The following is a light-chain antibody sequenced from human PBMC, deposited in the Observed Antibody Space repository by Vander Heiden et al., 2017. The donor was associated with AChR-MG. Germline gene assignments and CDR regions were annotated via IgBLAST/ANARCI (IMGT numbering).Light chain of an antibody. CDR1: RLGDKY. CDR2: QDD. Sequence: SYELTQPPSVSVSPGQTASITCYGDRLGDKYASWYQQKPGQSPVVVIYQDDKRPSGIPERFSGSNSGNTATLTISGTQAMDEADYYCQAWDRSTGVFGTGTKVTVL. CDR3: QAWDRSTGV. V-gene: IGLV3-1*01. J-gene: IGLJ1*01.